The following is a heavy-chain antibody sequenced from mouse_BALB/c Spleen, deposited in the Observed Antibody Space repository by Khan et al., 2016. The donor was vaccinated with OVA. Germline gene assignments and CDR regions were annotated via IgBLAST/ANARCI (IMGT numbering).Heavy chain of an antibody. D-gene: IGHD1-1*01. CDR1: GYSITSDYA. V-gene: IGHV3-2*02. CDR3: ASGKVVLRYPDYVGY. J-gene: IGHJ2*01. CDR2: ISYSGST. Sequence: VQLLQSGPGLLKPSQSLYLTCTASGYSITSDYARYLIRQLPGNKLEWMAFISYSGSTTYNPYFRSRTSITRDTSSNPAYLQLNTVTTEDTATNYSASGKVVLRYPDYVGYWGQGTTLTVSS.